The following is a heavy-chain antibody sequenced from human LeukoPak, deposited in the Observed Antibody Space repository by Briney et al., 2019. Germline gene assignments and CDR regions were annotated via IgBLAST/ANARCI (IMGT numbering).Heavy chain of an antibody. J-gene: IGHJ4*02. CDR2: INPSGGST. CDR1: GYTFTSYY. V-gene: IGHV1-46*01. D-gene: IGHD4-11*01. Sequence: ASVKVSCKASGYTFTSYYMHWVRQAPGQGLEWMGIINPSGGSTGYAQKFQGRVTMTRDTSTSTVYMELSSLRSEDTAVYYCAREGPLQRYFDYWGQGTLVTVSS. CDR3: AREGPLQRYFDY.